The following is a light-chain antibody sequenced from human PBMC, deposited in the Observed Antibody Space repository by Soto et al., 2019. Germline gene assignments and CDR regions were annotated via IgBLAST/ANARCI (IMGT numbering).Light chain of an antibody. CDR3: QQRNTWPPIT. Sequence: DIQLTQSPSSLSASVGDRVTITCRASQSISSDLNWYQQKAGKAPKLLIYVASSLQIGVPSRFSGSGSGTEFTLTISSLEPGDFALYYCQQRNTWPPITFGQGTRLEIK. J-gene: IGKJ5*01. CDR2: VAS. V-gene: IGKV1-39*01. CDR1: QSISSD.